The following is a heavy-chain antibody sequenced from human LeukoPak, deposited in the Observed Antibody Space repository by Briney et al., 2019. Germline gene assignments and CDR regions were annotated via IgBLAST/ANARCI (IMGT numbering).Heavy chain of an antibody. V-gene: IGHV3-48*01. CDR2: ISSGSSTI. CDR3: ARSLELNYFDY. D-gene: IGHD1-7*01. CDR1: GFSFSSYS. J-gene: IGHJ4*02. Sequence: GGSLRLSCAASGFSFSSYSMNWVRQAPGKGLEWISYISSGSSTIFYADSVKGRFTISRDNAKNSLYLQMNSLRAEDTAVYYCARSLELNYFDYWGQGTLVTVSS.